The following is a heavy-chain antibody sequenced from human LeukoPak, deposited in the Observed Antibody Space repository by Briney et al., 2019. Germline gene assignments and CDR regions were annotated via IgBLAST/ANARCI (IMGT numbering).Heavy chain of an antibody. J-gene: IGHJ4*02. CDR1: GGSISPYY. Sequence: SETLSLTCTVSGGSISPYYWSWIRQPPGKGLEWIGYVFYTGSTYYNPSLKSRVTISVDTSKNQFSLKLSSVTAADTAVYYCAKVGGATTLPDYWAREPWSPSPQ. CDR2: VFYTGST. D-gene: IGHD1-26*01. V-gene: IGHV4-59*01. CDR3: AKVGGATTLPDY.